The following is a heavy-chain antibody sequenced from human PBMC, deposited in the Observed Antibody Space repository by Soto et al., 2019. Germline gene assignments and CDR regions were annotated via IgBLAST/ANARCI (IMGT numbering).Heavy chain of an antibody. CDR3: ATTGGGFDP. CDR1: GGSFSDYY. V-gene: IGHV4-34*01. J-gene: IGHJ5*02. Sequence: SETLSLTCAVYGGSFSDYYWSWIRQPPGKGLEWIGEIHHSGSTNYNPFLKSRVTISVDTSKSQFSLKLSSVTAADTAVYYCATTGGGFDPWGQGTLVTVSS. CDR2: IHHSGST. D-gene: IGHD7-27*01.